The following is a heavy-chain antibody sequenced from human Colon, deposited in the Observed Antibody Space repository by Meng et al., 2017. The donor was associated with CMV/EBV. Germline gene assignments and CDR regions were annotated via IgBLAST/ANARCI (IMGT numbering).Heavy chain of an antibody. V-gene: IGHV3-74*01. J-gene: IGHJ6*02. Sequence: GESLKISCAASGFHLIGYWMHWVRQVPGKGLEWVSRINSDGSSKTYADSVKGRFTISRDNAKKSLYLQMNSLRAEDTAVYYCARVVAVVPLAHPTRYYFYAMDVWGQGTTVTVSS. CDR1: GFHLIGYW. D-gene: IGHD2-15*01. CDR3: ARVVAVVPLAHPTRYYFYAMDV. CDR2: INSDGSSK.